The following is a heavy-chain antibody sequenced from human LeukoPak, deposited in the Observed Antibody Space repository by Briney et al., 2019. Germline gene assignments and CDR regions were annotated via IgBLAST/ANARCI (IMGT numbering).Heavy chain of an antibody. CDR3: ARDRGRVVKLRNNWFDP. V-gene: IGHV1-2*02. Sequence: ASVKVSCKASGYTFTGYYMHWVRQAPGQGLEWMGWINPNSGGTNYAQKFQGRVTMTRDTSNSTAYMELSRLRSDDTAVYYCARDRGRVVKLRNNWFDPWGQGTLVTVSS. CDR2: INPNSGGT. D-gene: IGHD2-21*01. CDR1: GYTFTGYY. J-gene: IGHJ5*02.